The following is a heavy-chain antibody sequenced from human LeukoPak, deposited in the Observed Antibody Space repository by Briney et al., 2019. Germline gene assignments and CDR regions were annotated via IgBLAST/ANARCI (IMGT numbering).Heavy chain of an antibody. Sequence: GGSLRLSCAASGFTFSSYSMNWVRQAPGKGLEWVSSISSGSTYIYYADSMKGRFTISRDNAKKSLYLQMNSLRAEDTAVYYCARAAGWFDPWGQGTLVTVSS. CDR3: ARAAGWFDP. CDR1: GFTFSSYS. CDR2: ISSGSTYI. V-gene: IGHV3-21*04. J-gene: IGHJ5*01.